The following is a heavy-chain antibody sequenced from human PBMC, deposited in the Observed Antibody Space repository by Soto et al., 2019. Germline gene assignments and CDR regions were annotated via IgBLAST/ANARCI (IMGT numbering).Heavy chain of an antibody. CDR3: ARENGAAAEYFDY. Sequence: SETLSLTCAVYGGSFSGYYWSWIRQPPGKGLEWIGEINHSGSTNYNPSLKSRVTISVDTSKNQFSLKLSSVTAADTAVYYCARENGAAAEYFDYWGQGTLVTVSS. V-gene: IGHV4-34*01. J-gene: IGHJ4*02. CDR2: INHSGST. CDR1: GGSFSGYY. D-gene: IGHD6-13*01.